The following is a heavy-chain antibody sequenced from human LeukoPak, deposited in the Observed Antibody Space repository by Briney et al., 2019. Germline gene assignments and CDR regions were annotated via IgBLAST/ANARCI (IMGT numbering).Heavy chain of an antibody. CDR3: ARGGTAGNDY. CDR2: IYDSGST. Sequence: SETLSLTCTVSGGSINSGGYFWTWIRQHPGKGPEWIGYIYDSGSTYYNPSLKSRVTISEDTSKNQFSLKLSSVTAADTAVYYCARGGTAGNDYWGQGTLVTVSS. CDR1: GGSINSGGYF. V-gene: IGHV4-31*03. D-gene: IGHD6-13*01. J-gene: IGHJ4*02.